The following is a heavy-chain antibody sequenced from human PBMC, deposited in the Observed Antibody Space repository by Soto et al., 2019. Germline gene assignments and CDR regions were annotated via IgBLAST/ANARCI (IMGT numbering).Heavy chain of an antibody. CDR2: ITKSSSTI. CDR3: AREGSSWYSYYWFDP. Sequence: EVQLVESGGGLVQPGGSLRLSCAASGFTFTSYAMNWVRQAPGKGLEWISYITKSSSTIYYADSVKGRFTISRDNAQNSLYLQMNSLRAEDTAVYYCAREGSSWYSYYWFDPWGQGTLVTVSS. CDR1: GFTFTSYA. D-gene: IGHD6-13*01. J-gene: IGHJ5*02. V-gene: IGHV3-48*01.